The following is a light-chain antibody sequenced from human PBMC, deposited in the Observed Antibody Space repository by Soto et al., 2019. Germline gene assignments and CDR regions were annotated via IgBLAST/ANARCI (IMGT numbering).Light chain of an antibody. CDR1: QSISSW. V-gene: IGKV1-5*01. Sequence: DIQITQSPSTLSASVGDRVTITCRASQSISSWLAWYQQKPGKAPKLLIYDASSLESGVPSRFSGSGSGTDFTLTISSLQPEDFATYYCQHADSFPLITFGQGTRLEI. J-gene: IGKJ5*01. CDR3: QHADSFPLIT. CDR2: DAS.